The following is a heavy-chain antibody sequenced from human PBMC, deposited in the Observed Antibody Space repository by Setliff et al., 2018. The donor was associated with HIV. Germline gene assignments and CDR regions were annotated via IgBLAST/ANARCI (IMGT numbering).Heavy chain of an antibody. Sequence: ASVKVSCKASGYTFSSYGISWVRQAPGQGVEWMGWISAYNGNTNYAQKLQGRVTMTTDTSTSTAYMELGSLRSDDTAVYYCAGGYYNFWSGYYDSRFPNPIDAFDIWGQGTMVTVSS. J-gene: IGHJ3*02. CDR1: GYTFSSYG. CDR2: ISAYNGNT. CDR3: AGGYYNFWSGYYDSRFPNPIDAFDI. D-gene: IGHD3-3*01. V-gene: IGHV1-18*01.